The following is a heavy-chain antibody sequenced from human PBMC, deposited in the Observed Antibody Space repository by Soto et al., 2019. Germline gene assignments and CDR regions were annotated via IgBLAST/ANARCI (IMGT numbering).Heavy chain of an antibody. V-gene: IGHV4-59*01. J-gene: IGHJ5*02. CDR1: GGSISSYY. D-gene: IGHD6-13*01. Sequence: PSETLSLTCTVSGGSISSYYWSWIRQPPGKGLEWIGYIYYSGSTNYNPSLKSRVTISVDTSKNQFSLKLSSVTAADTAVYYCARARAIAAQYWFDPWGQGTLVTVSS. CDR3: ARARAIAAQYWFDP. CDR2: IYYSGST.